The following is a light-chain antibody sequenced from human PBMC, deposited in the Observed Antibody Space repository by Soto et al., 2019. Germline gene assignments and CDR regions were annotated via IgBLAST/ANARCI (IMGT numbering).Light chain of an antibody. V-gene: IGKV3-20*01. CDR2: GVS. CDR1: QTVNSRY. J-gene: IGKJ1*01. CDR3: QQYSTSQT. Sequence: EIVLTQSPGTLSLSPGERATLSCRASQTVNSRYFAWYQQKPGQAPRLLIYGVSNRATGIPDRFSGSGSGKDFTLTISRLEPEDFAVYYCQQYSTSQTFGQGTKVEIK.